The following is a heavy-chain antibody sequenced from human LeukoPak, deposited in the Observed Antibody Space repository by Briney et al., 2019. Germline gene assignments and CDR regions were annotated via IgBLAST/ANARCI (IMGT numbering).Heavy chain of an antibody. Sequence: SQTLSLTCAISGDSVSSNSAAWNWIRQSPSRGLEWLGRTYYRSRWYTDYAESVKGRIIIDRDTSKNQFSLQLNSVTPEDTAVYYCARDYEYYSESSGYYDWLDPWGQGTLVVVSS. CDR2: TYYRSRWYT. CDR3: ARDYEYYSESSGYYDWLDP. V-gene: IGHV6-1*01. D-gene: IGHD3-22*01. J-gene: IGHJ5*02. CDR1: GDSVSSNSAA.